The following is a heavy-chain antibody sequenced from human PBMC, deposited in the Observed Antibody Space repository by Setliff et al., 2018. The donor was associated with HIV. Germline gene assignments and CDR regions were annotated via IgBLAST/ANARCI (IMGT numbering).Heavy chain of an antibody. D-gene: IGHD3-16*02. CDR2: IYYSGST. CDR3: ARDYYDYVWGSYRRFDY. V-gene: IGHV4-38-2*02. CDR1: GFSVTSDFF. Sequence: PSETLSLTCTVSGFSVTSDFFWGWIRQPPGKGLEWIGTIYYSGSTYYNPSLKSRVTISVDTSKNQFSLKLSSVTAADTAVYYCARDYYDYVWGSYRRFDYWGQGTLVTVSS. J-gene: IGHJ4*02.